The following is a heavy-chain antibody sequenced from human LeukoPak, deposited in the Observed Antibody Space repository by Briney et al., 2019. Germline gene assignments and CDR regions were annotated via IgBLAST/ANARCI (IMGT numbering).Heavy chain of an antibody. CDR3: ARTYSSGWDYYYYYMDV. CDR2: IIPIFGTA. D-gene: IGHD6-19*01. CDR1: EGTFSSYA. V-gene: IGHV1-69*01. Sequence: SVKVSCKAFEGTFSSYAISWVRQAPGQGLEWMGGIIPIFGTANCAQKFQGRVTITADESTSTAYMELSSLRSEDTAVYYCARTYSSGWDYYYYYMDVWGKGTTVTVSS. J-gene: IGHJ6*03.